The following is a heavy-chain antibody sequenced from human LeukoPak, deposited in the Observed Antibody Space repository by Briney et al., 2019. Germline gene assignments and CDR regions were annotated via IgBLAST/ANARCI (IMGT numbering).Heavy chain of an antibody. V-gene: IGHV3-21*01. CDR2: ISSSSSYI. CDR1: GVTFSSYS. J-gene: IGHJ4*02. Sequence: GGSLRLSCAASGVTFSSYSMNWVRQAPGEGLEWVSSISSSSSYIYYADSVKGRFTISRDNAKNSLYLQMNSLRAEDTAVYYCARGPDYYDSSGYVDYWGQGTLVTVSS. CDR3: ARGPDYYDSSGYVDY. D-gene: IGHD3-22*01.